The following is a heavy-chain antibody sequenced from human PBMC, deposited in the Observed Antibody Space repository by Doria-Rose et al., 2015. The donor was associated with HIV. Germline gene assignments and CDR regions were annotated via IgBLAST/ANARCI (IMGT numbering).Heavy chain of an antibody. D-gene: IGHD1-26*01. CDR2: IFYTGST. V-gene: IGHV4-59*01. CDR1: GGSISHYY. Sequence: QVQLVESGPGLVKPSETLSLTCSVSGGSISHYYWCLIRTPPGKRLEYIGDIFYTGSTNYSPSLKSRVSISIDTSKNKFSLRLSSVTAADTAVYYCARVLSGTYDYWGQGTLVTVSS. CDR3: ARVLSGTYDY. J-gene: IGHJ4*02.